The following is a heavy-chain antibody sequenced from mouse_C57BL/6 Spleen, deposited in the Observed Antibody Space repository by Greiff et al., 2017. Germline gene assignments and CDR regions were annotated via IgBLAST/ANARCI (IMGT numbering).Heavy chain of an antibody. CDR2: IWGDGST. V-gene: IGHV2-3*01. Sequence: VKLVESGPGLVAPSQSLSITCTVSGFSLTSYGVSWVRQPPGKGLEWLGVIWGDGSTTSHSALISSLSISKDNSKSQVFLKLNSRQTDDTATYYCAKGNESPRYWYFDVWGTGTTVTVSS. CDR3: AKGNESPRYWYFDV. CDR1: GFSLTSYG. J-gene: IGHJ1*03.